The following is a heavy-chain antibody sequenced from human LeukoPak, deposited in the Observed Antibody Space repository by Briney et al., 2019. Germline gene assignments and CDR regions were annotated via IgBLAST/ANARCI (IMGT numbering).Heavy chain of an antibody. CDR2: IYSDGST. V-gene: IGHV3-53*01. CDR3: ARGRIAVAGDAFDI. Sequence: PGGSLRLSCAASGFTVSTNYMSWVRQAPGKGLEWVSVIYSDGSTYYADSVKGRFTISRDDSKNTLYLQMNSLRAEDTAVLYCARGRIAVAGDAFDIWGQGTMVTVSS. J-gene: IGHJ3*02. CDR1: GFTVSTNY. D-gene: IGHD6-19*01.